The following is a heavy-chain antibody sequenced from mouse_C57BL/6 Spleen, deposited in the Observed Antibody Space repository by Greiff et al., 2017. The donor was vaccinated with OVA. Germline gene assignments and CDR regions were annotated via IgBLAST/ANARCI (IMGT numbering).Heavy chain of an antibody. J-gene: IGHJ1*03. CDR1: GYSFTGYY. Sequence: EVQLQQSGPELVKPGASVKISCKASGYSFTGYYMNWVKQSPEKSLEWIGEINPSTGGTTYNQKFKAKATLTVDKSSITAYIQLKSLTSEDSAVYYCARSDYGSSDWYFDVWGTGTTVTVSS. CDR3: ARSDYGSSDWYFDV. D-gene: IGHD1-1*01. V-gene: IGHV1-42*01. CDR2: INPSTGGT.